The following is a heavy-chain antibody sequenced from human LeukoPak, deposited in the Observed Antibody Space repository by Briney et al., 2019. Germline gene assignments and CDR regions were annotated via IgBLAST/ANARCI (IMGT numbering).Heavy chain of an antibody. J-gene: IGHJ4*02. CDR1: GYTFTGYY. CDR2: INPNSGGT. D-gene: IGHD1-1*01. Sequence: ASVKVSCKASGYTFTGYYMHWVRQAPGQGLEWMGWINPNSGGTNYAQKFQGRVTMTRDTSISTAYMELSRLRSDDTAVYYCAXXYXWNXGGGPLNYFDYWGQGTLVTVSS. V-gene: IGHV1-2*02. CDR3: AXXYXWNXGGGPLNYFDY.